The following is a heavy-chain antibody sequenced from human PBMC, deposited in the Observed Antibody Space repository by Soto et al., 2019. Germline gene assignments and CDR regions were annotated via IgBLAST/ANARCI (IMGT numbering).Heavy chain of an antibody. J-gene: IGHJ1*01. CDR2: IHSRGSI. CDR3: ARDLDGLHDDTSVPFPRPG. V-gene: IGHV4-30-4*01. D-gene: IGHD3-22*01. CDR1: GGSISSDDYY. Sequence: KPSETLSLTCTVSGGSISSDDYYWSWIRQAPGRGLEWIGYIHSRGSIYYNPSLKSRATMSIDTAGNQFSLKVSSVTVADTAVYYCARDLDGLHDDTSVPFPRPGWGQGTLVTVSS.